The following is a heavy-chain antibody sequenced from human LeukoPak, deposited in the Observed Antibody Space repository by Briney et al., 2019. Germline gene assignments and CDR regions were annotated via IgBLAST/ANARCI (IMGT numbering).Heavy chain of an antibody. CDR1: GYTFTSYG. V-gene: IGHV1-18*01. Sequence: PGASVKVSCTASGYTFTSYGISWVRQAPGQGLEWMGWISAYNGNTNYAQKLQGRVTMTTDTSTSTAYMELRSLRSDDTAIYYCARDFSDDDRSWWLDPWGQGTLVTVSS. CDR2: ISAYNGNT. D-gene: IGHD3-22*01. CDR3: ARDFSDDDRSWWLDP. J-gene: IGHJ5*02.